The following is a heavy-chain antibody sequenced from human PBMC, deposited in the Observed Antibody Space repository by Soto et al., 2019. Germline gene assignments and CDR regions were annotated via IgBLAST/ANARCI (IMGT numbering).Heavy chain of an antibody. V-gene: IGHV1-58*01. CDR3: AALGVNFDH. Sequence: SXKVSFKASGFTXTSSAVQLVRQARGQRLEWIGWIGVGSCNRHYAQKFQERVTITSEMSTNTAYMELSSMRSEDTAVYYCAALGVNFDHWGQGTLGTVS. D-gene: IGHD2-8*01. CDR2: IGVGSCNR. J-gene: IGHJ4*02. CDR1: GFTXTSSA.